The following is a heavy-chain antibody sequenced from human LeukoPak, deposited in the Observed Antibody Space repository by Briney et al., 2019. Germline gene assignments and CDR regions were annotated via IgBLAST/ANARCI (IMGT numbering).Heavy chain of an antibody. V-gene: IGHV4-39*07. CDR1: GGSISSSSYY. D-gene: IGHD6-25*01. Sequence: SETLSLTCTVSGGSISSSSYYWGWIRQPPGKGLEWIGSIYYSGSTYYNPSLKSRVTISVDTSKNQFSLKLSSVTAADTAVYYCARDPQREDHAFDIWGQGTMVTVSS. CDR3: ARDPQREDHAFDI. J-gene: IGHJ3*02. CDR2: IYYSGST.